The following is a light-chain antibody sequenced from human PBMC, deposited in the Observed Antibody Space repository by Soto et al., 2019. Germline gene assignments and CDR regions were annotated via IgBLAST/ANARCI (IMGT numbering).Light chain of an antibody. CDR1: QGISSS. CDR3: QQLKSFPLS. V-gene: IGKV1-9*01. Sequence: IQLTQSPSSLSASVGDRGTITCRASQGISSSLAWYQQQPGKAPKLLIYAASTLQSGVPSRFSGSGSGTDFTLTISSLQPEDFATYYCQQLKSFPLSFGGGTKVDIK. CDR2: AAS. J-gene: IGKJ4*01.